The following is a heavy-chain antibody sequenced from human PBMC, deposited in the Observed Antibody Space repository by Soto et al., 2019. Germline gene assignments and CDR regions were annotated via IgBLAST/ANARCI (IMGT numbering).Heavy chain of an antibody. J-gene: IGHJ6*02. D-gene: IGHD3-22*01. CDR3: AKGEVVYYCDSSGYPVDV. CDR1: GFTFSSYA. Sequence: SGGSLRLSCAASGFTFSSYAMSWVRQAPGKGLEWVSAISGSGGSTYYADSVKGRFTISRDNSKNTLYLQMNSLRAEDTAVYYCAKGEVVYYCDSSGYPVDVWGQGTTVTVSS. CDR2: ISGSGGST. V-gene: IGHV3-23*01.